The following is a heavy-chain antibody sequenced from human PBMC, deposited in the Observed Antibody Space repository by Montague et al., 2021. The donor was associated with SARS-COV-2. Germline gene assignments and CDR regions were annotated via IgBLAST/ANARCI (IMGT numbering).Heavy chain of an antibody. CDR1: GGSISSCY. CDR2: IYTSGST. CDR3: ARDVGVPLAPPYSWFDP. J-gene: IGHJ5*02. V-gene: IGHV4-4*07. D-gene: IGHD2-2*01. Sequence: SETLSLTCSVSGGSISSCYWSWIRQPAGKGLEWIGRIYTSGSTNFNPSLKSRVTMSVDTSKNQFSLKLSSVTAADTAVYYCARDVGVPLAPPYSWFDPWGQGTLVTVSS.